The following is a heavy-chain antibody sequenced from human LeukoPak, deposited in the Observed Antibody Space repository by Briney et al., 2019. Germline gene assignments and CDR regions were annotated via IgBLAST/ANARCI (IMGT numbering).Heavy chain of an antibody. CDR1: GYTFTTYA. J-gene: IGHJ4*02. CDR3: ARGIWDSSGWYDAATY. V-gene: IGHV1-3*01. CDR2: INAGNGNT. D-gene: IGHD6-19*01. Sequence: GASVKVSCKASGYTFTTYAMHWVRQAPGQRLEWMGWINAGNGNTKYSQKFQGRVTITRDTSANTAYMELSSLRSEDTAVYYCARGIWDSSGWYDAATYWGQGTLVTVSS.